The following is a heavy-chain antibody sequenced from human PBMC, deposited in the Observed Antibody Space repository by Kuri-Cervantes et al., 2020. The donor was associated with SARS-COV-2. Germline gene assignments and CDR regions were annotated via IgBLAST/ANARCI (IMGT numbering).Heavy chain of an antibody. CDR2: INHSGST. CDR3: ARGGMVRFLYY. J-gene: IGHJ4*02. D-gene: IGHD3-3*01. Sequence: ESLKISCAVYGGSFSGYYWSWIRQPPGKGLEWIGEINHSGSTNYNPSLKSRVTISVDTSKNQFSLKLSSVPAADTAVYYCARGGMVRFLYYWGQGTLVTVSS. V-gene: IGHV4-34*01. CDR1: GGSFSGYY.